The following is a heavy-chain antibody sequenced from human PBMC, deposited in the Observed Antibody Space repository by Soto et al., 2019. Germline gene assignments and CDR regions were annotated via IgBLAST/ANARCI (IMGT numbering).Heavy chain of an antibody. D-gene: IGHD3-9*01. V-gene: IGHV3-23*01. CDR3: AKETFDVTPVFDY. CDR1: GFAFRNYG. CDR2: ISGSGGTT. J-gene: IGHJ4*02. Sequence: EVQLLGSGGGLVHPGGSLRLSCAASGFAFRNYGMSWVRQAPGKGLKWVSTISGSGGTTYYAGSVKGRFTISRYNSKNTLYLHMNSPRAEDTALYFCAKETFDVTPVFDYWGQGTLVTVSS.